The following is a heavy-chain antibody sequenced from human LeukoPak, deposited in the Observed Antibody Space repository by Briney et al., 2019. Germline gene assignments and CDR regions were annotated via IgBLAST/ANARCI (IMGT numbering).Heavy chain of an antibody. CDR1: GFIFSDYG. CDR3: ARRGDYYDNFGLEYFQH. Sequence: PGRSLRLSCAASGFIFSDYGMHWVRQAPGKGLEWVALIWYDGSKKEYADSVKDRFTISRDNSMNTLYLQMNSLRAEDTAVYYCARRGDYYDNFGLEYFQHWGQGALVTVSS. J-gene: IGHJ1*01. D-gene: IGHD3-22*01. CDR2: IWYDGSKK. V-gene: IGHV3-33*01.